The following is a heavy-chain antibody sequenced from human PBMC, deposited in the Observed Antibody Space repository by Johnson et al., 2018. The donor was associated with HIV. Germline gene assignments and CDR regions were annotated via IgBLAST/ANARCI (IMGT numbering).Heavy chain of an antibody. CDR1: GFTFRSYG. D-gene: IGHD3-9*01. Sequence: VQLVESGGGLVQPGGSLRLSCAASGFTFRSYGMSWVRQAPGKGLEWVSGISASGGSRYYADSVKGRFTISSDNSKNTLYMQMNTLRAEDTAVYYCAKADDIVTGYYKGFDAFDIWGQGTMVTVS. J-gene: IGHJ3*02. CDR2: ISASGGSR. CDR3: AKADDIVTGYYKGFDAFDI. V-gene: IGHV3-23*04.